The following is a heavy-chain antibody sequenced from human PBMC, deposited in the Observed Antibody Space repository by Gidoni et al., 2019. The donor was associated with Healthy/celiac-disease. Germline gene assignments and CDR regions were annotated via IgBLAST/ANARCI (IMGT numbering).Heavy chain of an antibody. D-gene: IGHD3-16*01. Sequence: EVQLLESGGGLVQPGGSLRLSCAASGFTFSSYAMSWVRQAPGKGLEGVSAIIGSGGSTYYADSVKGRFTISRDNSKNTLYLQMNSLRAEDTAVYYCAKDLSWASTYGMDVWGQGTTVTVSS. CDR3: AKDLSWASTYGMDV. V-gene: IGHV3-23*01. CDR2: IIGSGGST. J-gene: IGHJ6*02. CDR1: GFTFSSYA.